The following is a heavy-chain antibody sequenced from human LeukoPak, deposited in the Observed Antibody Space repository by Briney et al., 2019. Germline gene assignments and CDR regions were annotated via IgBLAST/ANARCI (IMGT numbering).Heavy chain of an antibody. CDR2: ISAYNGNT. CDR3: ARDGATEAARRVGYFDY. D-gene: IGHD6-6*01. V-gene: IGHV1-18*01. CDR1: GYTFTSYG. Sequence: ASVKVSCKASGYTFTSYGISWVRQAPGQGLEWMGWISAYNGNTNYAQKLQGRVTMTTDTSTSTAYMELRSLRSDDTAVYYCARDGATEAARRVGYFDYWGQGTLVTVSS. J-gene: IGHJ4*02.